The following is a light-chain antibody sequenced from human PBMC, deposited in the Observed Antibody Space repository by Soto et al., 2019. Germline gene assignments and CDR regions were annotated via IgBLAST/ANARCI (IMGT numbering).Light chain of an antibody. CDR1: QSVLYSPNNKNY. J-gene: IGKJ5*01. Sequence: DIVMTQSPDSLAVSLGERATINCKSSQSVLYSPNNKNYLAWYQQKPGQPPKLLISWASTRESGVPDRFSGSGSGTDFTLTISNMQAEDVAVYYCQQYYGPPGTFGQGTRLEI. CDR2: WAS. V-gene: IGKV4-1*01. CDR3: QQYYGPPGT.